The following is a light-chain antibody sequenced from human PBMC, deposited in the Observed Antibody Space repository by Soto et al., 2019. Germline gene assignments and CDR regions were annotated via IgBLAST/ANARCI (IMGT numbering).Light chain of an antibody. Sequence: DTQLTQSPSSLSASVGDRVTITCRASQSIRRYLNWYQQKQGKAPRLLIYAASSLQSGVPARLSGSGSGTDLTITISSLQPEDFATYYCQQSYSITITFGQGTRLEI. CDR3: QQSYSITIT. J-gene: IGKJ5*01. V-gene: IGKV1-39*01. CDR2: AAS. CDR1: QSIRRY.